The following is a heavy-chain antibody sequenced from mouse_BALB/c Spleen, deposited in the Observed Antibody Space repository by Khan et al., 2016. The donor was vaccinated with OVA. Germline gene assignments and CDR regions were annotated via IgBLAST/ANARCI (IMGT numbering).Heavy chain of an antibody. CDR3: ARQPYYHYYIMDY. CDR1: GFSLTNYG. D-gene: IGHD2-10*01. CDR2: IWSDGST. J-gene: IGHJ4*01. V-gene: IGHV2-6-1*01. Sequence: VQLQESGPGLVAPSQSLSITCTISGFSLTNYGIHWVRQPPGKGLEWLVVIWSDGSTTYNSDLKSRLSISKDNSNSQVFLKMNSLQTDDTALYYCARQPYYHYYIMDYWGQGTSVTVSS.